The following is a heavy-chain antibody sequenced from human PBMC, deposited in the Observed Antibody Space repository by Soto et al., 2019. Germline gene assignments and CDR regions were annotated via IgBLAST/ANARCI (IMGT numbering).Heavy chain of an antibody. Sequence: GGSLRLSCAASGFTYSSYAMDWVRPAPGKGLEWVAVISYDGSNKYHADSVKDRFTISRDNSKNTLYLQMNSLRAEDTAVYYCARDGYYGDLVWDFDLWGRGTLVTVSS. CDR2: ISYDGSNK. D-gene: IGHD4-17*01. CDR1: GFTYSSYA. V-gene: IGHV3-30-3*01. CDR3: ARDGYYGDLVWDFDL. J-gene: IGHJ2*01.